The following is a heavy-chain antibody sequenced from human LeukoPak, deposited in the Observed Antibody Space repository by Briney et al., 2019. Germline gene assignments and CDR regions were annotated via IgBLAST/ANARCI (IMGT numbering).Heavy chain of an antibody. J-gene: IGHJ4*02. D-gene: IGHD4-23*01. CDR1: GFTLSDYY. V-gene: IGHV3-72*01. CDR2: SRNKANSYTT. CDR3: SRTDATVEFDY. Sequence: GGSLRLSCAALGFTLSDYYLDWFRQAPGKGLELVGRSRNKANSYTTEYAASLKGRFSISRDYSRNSLYLQMNSLKTEDTAVYYCSRTDATVEFDYWGQGTVVTVSS.